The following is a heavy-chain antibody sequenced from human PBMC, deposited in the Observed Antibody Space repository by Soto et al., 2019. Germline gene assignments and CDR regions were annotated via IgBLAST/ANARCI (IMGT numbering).Heavy chain of an antibody. CDR1: GFTFSSYG. J-gene: IGHJ4*02. D-gene: IGHD5-18*01. CDR3: AKSDVDTAMVVDY. CDR2: ISYHGTNK. Sequence: PGGSLRLSCAASGFTFSSYGMHWVRQAPGKGLEWVAIISYHGTNKYYADSVKGRFTISRDNSKNTLFLQMNSLRPEDTAVYYCAKSDVDTAMVVDYWGQGTLVTVSS. V-gene: IGHV3-30*18.